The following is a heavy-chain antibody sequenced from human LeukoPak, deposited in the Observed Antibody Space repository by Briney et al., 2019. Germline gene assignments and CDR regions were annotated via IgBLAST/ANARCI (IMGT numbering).Heavy chain of an antibody. CDR2: ISGSGSST. CDR1: GFTFSSYV. D-gene: IGHD3-22*01. CDR3: AKTSARSYYDSRGHPRFFDY. J-gene: IGHJ4*02. V-gene: IGHV3-23*01. Sequence: PGGSLRLSCAASGFTFSSYVMSWVRQAPGKGLEWVSAISGSGSSTFYADSVKGRFTISRDNSKNMLYLQMNSLRADDTAVYYCAKTSARSYYDSRGHPRFFDYWGQGTLVTVSS.